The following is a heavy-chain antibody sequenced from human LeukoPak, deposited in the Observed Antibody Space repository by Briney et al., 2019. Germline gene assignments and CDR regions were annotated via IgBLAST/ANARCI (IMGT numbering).Heavy chain of an antibody. V-gene: IGHV3-23*01. CDR2: ISSSGSGGNT. CDR3: SVEAATPGAFDS. Sequence: PGGSLRLSCAASGVTLSSYAMSWARQAPGKGLEWVSGISSSGSGGNTYYADSVKGRFTISRDSSKNTLFLHMNTLRAEDTAVYYCSVEAATPGAFDSWGQGTLVTVSS. D-gene: IGHD2-15*01. CDR1: GVTLSSYA. J-gene: IGHJ4*02.